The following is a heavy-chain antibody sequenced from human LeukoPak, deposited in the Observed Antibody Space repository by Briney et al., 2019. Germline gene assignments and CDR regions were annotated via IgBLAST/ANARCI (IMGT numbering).Heavy chain of an antibody. Sequence: GGSLRLSCAASGFTFSSSAMHWVRQAPGKGLEWVAFIRYDGTNKYYVDSVKGRFTISRDNSRNILYLQMNSLTAEDTAVYYCARDSGSTVDAFDIWGQGTMVTVSS. D-gene: IGHD4-17*01. CDR1: GFTFSSSA. V-gene: IGHV3-30*02. CDR3: ARDSGSTVDAFDI. CDR2: IRYDGTNK. J-gene: IGHJ3*02.